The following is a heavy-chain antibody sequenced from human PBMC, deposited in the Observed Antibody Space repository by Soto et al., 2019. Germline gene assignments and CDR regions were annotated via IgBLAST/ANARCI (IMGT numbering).Heavy chain of an antibody. CDR3: ARDAAIGMNDY. CDR2: ISAYNGNT. V-gene: IGHV1-18*01. Sequence: ASVKVSCKASGYTFTSYGISWVRQAPGQGLEWMGWISAYNGNTKYAQKLQGRVTMTTDTSTSTAYMELRSLRSDDAAVYYCARDAAIGMNDYWGQGTLVTVSS. D-gene: IGHD1-20*01. CDR1: GYTFTSYG. J-gene: IGHJ4*02.